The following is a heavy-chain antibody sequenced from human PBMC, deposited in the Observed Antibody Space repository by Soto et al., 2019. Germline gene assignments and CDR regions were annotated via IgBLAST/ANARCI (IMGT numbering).Heavy chain of an antibody. CDR1: GGSISSSSYY. V-gene: IGHV4-39*01. CDR3: ARLRLGRGYIEPYYYYYYMDV. Sequence: SQTLSLTCTVSGGSISSSSYYWGWIRQPPGKGLEWIGSIYYSGSTYYNPSLKSRVTISVDTSKNQFSLKLSSVTAADTAVYYCARLRLGRGYIEPYYYYYYMDVWGKGTTVTVSS. J-gene: IGHJ6*03. CDR2: IYYSGST. D-gene: IGHD5-12*01.